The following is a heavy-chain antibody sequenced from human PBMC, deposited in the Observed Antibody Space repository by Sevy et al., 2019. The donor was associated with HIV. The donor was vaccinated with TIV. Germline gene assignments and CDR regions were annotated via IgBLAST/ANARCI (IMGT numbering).Heavy chain of an antibody. Sequence: SETLSLTCAVSGVSFSDYFWSWIRQSPGKGLEWIGEISHGGSSNYNPSLKSRVVMSLDTSNNQFSLKLTSVTAADPAVYYCARGPLFSPEYCSSGACPTIDYWGQGTLVTVSS. D-gene: IGHD2-15*01. J-gene: IGHJ4*02. CDR1: GVSFSDYF. V-gene: IGHV4-34*01. CDR3: ARGPLFSPEYCSSGACPTIDY. CDR2: ISHGGSS.